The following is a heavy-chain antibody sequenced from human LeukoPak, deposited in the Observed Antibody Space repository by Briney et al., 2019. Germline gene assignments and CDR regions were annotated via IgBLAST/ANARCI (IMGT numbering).Heavy chain of an antibody. CDR2: ISGDGVNT. CDR1: GFSFDDYG. CDR3: AKERFRDSGYDSSFEY. V-gene: IGHV3-43*02. Sequence: GGSLRLSCAASGFSFDDYGMHWDRQAPGKGLGWVSLISGDGVNTFYADSVKGRFTISRDNSKNSLYMQVNSLRTEDTALYYCAKERFRDSGYDSSFEYWGQGTLVTVSS. J-gene: IGHJ4*02. D-gene: IGHD5-12*01.